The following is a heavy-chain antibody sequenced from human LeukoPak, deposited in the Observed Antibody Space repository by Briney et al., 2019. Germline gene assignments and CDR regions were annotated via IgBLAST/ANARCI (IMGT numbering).Heavy chain of an antibody. V-gene: IGHV3-21*01. CDR2: ISSSSSYI. Sequence: GGSLRLSCAASGFIFSSYSMNWVRQAPRKGLEWVSSISSSSSYIYYADSVKGRFTISRDNAKNSLYLQMNSLRAEDTAVYFCARDGRSTTSCYDWGQGTLVTVSS. D-gene: IGHD2-2*01. CDR1: GFIFSSYS. J-gene: IGHJ4*02. CDR3: ARDGRSTTSCYD.